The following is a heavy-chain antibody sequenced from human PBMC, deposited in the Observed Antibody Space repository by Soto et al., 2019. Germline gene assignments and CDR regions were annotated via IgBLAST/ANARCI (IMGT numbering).Heavy chain of an antibody. CDR3: AKDYGVVSSAPRGGRYPYFGMDV. D-gene: IGHD3-3*01. V-gene: IGHV3-9*01. Sequence: EVHLVESGGGLVQPGGSLRLSCVASGFTFHEHGMHWVRQVPGRGLEWVSGIGWDSAIKDYGDSVDGLFTISRDNAKNPLYLQMDILRPDDTAIYYCAKDYGVVSSAPRGGRYPYFGMDVWGQWTAVTVSS. CDR2: IGWDSAIK. CDR1: GFTFHEHG. J-gene: IGHJ6*02.